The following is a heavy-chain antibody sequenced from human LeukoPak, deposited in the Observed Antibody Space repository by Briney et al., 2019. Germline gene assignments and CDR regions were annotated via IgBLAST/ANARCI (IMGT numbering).Heavy chain of an antibody. Sequence: GESLKISCKGSGYSFPNYWIGWVRQMPGKGLEWMGIIYPGYSDTTYKPSFQGHITVSADMSISTAYLQWSSLKASDTAMYYCARSRAEKVPVWGSYRHHDAFDLWGQGTRVTVSS. J-gene: IGHJ3*01. CDR3: ARSRAEKVPVWGSYRHHDAFDL. CDR2: IYPGYSDT. V-gene: IGHV5-51*01. D-gene: IGHD3-16*02. CDR1: GYSFPNYW.